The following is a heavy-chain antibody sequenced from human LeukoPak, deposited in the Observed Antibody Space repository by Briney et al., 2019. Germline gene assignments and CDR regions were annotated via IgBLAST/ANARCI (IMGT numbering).Heavy chain of an antibody. CDR1: GFTFSSYG. CDR2: IWYDGSNK. V-gene: IGHV3-33*01. CDR3: ARDRNGNYGRWGFDY. Sequence: GGSLRLSCAASGFTFSSYGMHWVRQAPGKGLEGVAVIWYDGSNKYYADAGKGRFTISRDNSKNTLYLQMNSLRAEDTAVYYCARDRNGNYGRWGFDYWGQGTLVTVSS. D-gene: IGHD4-17*01. J-gene: IGHJ4*02.